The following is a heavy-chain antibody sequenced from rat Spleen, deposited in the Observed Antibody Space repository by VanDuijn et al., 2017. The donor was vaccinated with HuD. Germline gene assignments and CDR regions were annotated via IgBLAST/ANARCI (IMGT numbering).Heavy chain of an antibody. V-gene: IGHV5-7*01. CDR3: ARPENYGGPFAY. CDR1: GFTFSDYY. D-gene: IGHD1-11*01. CDR2: IIYDGSSS. Sequence: EVQLVESGGGLVQPGGSMTLSCAASGFTFSDYYMAWVRQAPTKGLEWVATIIYDGSSSYYRDSVKGRFTISRDNAKSTLYLQMDSLRSEDTATYYCARPENYGGPFAYWGQGTLVTVSS. J-gene: IGHJ3*01.